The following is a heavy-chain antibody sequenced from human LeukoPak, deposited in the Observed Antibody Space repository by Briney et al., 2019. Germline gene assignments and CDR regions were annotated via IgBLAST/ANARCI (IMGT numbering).Heavy chain of an antibody. D-gene: IGHD1-14*01. V-gene: IGHV4-38-2*02. CDR3: ARNRYYYYMDV. J-gene: IGHJ6*03. Sequence: SETLSLTCTVSGYSISSGYYWGWIRQPPGKGLEWIGEINHSGSTNYNPSLKSRVTISVDTSKNQFSLKLSSVTAADTAVYYCARNRYYYYMDVWGKGTTVTISS. CDR1: GYSISSGYY. CDR2: INHSGST.